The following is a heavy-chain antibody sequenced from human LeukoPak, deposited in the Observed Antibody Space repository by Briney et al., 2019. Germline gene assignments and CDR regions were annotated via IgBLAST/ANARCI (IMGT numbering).Heavy chain of an antibody. D-gene: IGHD5-24*01. CDR2: INPDGNKK. CDR3: ARERDGRFFDY. Sequence: GGSLRLSCAASGFTFSTSWMTWVRQAPGRGLEVVAHINPDGNKKFYVDSVKGRFTISRDNAKDSLHLQMNSLRAEDTAVYYCARERDGRFFDYWGQGTLVTVSS. CDR1: GFTFSTSW. J-gene: IGHJ4*02. V-gene: IGHV3-7*01.